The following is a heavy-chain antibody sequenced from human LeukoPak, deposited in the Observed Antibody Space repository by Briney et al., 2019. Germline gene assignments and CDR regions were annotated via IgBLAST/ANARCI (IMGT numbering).Heavy chain of an antibody. J-gene: IGHJ4*02. Sequence: PGGSLSLSCAASGFTFSKYSMNWLRQAPGKGLEWVSLISTSGNTYYPDSVKGRFTISRDNSKNTLYLQMNSLRADDTAVYFCARDVTYYTLYFFYFWGQETLVPVPS. CDR2: ISTSGNT. V-gene: IGHV3-23*01. CDR3: ARDVTYYTLYFFYF. CDR1: GFTFSKYS. D-gene: IGHD3-3*01.